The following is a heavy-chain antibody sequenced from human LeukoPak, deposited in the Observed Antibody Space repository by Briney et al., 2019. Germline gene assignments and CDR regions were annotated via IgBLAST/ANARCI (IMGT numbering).Heavy chain of an antibody. D-gene: IGHD4-23*01. CDR2: IATYDGNT. V-gene: IGHV1-18*01. J-gene: IGHJ4*02. Sequence: GASVKVSCKASDYTFTSYGINWVRQAPGQGLEWMGWIATYDGNTNYAQKVQGRVTMTADTSTNTAYMELRGLRFDDTAVYYCAREFGHCYGDNCFYFFDTWGQGFRVTVSS. CDR1: DYTFTSYG. CDR3: AREFGHCYGDNCFYFFDT.